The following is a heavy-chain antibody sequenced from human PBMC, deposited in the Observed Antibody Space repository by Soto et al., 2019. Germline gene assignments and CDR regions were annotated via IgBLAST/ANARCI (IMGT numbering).Heavy chain of an antibody. V-gene: IGHV4-59*08. Sequence: PSETLSLTCTVSGGSISSYYWSWIRQPPGKGLEWIGYIHYSGRTYNNPSLKSRITISVDTSKNQFSLTLTSVTAADTAVYYCARQIRQLWPNFDFWGRGTLVTVSS. CDR1: GGSISSYY. J-gene: IGHJ4*02. D-gene: IGHD5-18*01. CDR2: IHYSGRT. CDR3: ARQIRQLWPNFDF.